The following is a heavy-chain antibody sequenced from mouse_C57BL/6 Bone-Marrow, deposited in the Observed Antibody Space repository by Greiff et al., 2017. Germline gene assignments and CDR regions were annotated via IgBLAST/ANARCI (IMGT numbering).Heavy chain of an antibody. CDR2: ISDGGSYT. V-gene: IGHV5-4*01. CDR1: GFTFSSYA. Sequence: EVQLVESGGGLVKPGGSLKLSCAASGFTFSSYAMSWVRQTPEKRLEWVATISDGGSYTYYPDNVKGRFTISRDNTKNNLYLQMSHLESEDTAMYYCARKGSNSAWFAYWGQGTLVTVSA. J-gene: IGHJ3*01. D-gene: IGHD2-5*01. CDR3: ARKGSNSAWFAY.